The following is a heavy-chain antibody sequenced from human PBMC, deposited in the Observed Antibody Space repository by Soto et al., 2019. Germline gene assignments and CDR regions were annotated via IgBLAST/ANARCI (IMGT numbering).Heavy chain of an antibody. CDR2: IDNSGST. Sequence: SETLSLTCIVSGASVSTGVYYWTWIRQHPGKGQEWIGYIDNSGSTYYNPSLTGRVDISVDTSKNEFSLNLQSLTAADTAFYYCAGAVSDFDVRRYRTSYFDQWGQGILVTVSS. D-gene: IGHD3-10*02. CDR3: AGAVSDFDVRRYRTSYFDQ. V-gene: IGHV4-31*03. J-gene: IGHJ4*02. CDR1: GASVSTGVYY.